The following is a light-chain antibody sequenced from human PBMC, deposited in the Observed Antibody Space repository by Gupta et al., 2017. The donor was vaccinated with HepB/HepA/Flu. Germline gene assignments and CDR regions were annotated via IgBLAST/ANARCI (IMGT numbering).Light chain of an antibody. V-gene: IGKV1-5*03. Sequence: DIQMTQSLSPLSASVGDRVIITCRASQSISTWLAWYQQKPGKAPTLLIYQASTSESGVPSRFSGSGSGTEFTLTISNLQPDDFATYYCQQYNSYSTFGPGTKVDIK. CDR2: QAS. J-gene: IGKJ3*01. CDR1: QSISTW. CDR3: QQYNSYST.